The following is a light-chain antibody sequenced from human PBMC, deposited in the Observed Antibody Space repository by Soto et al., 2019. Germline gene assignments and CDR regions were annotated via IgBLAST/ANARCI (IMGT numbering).Light chain of an antibody. J-gene: IGKJ2*01. Sequence: DIQMTQSPSTLSASVGDRVTITCWASQSISSWLAWYQQKPGKAPKLLIYKASSLESGVPSRFSGSGSGTEFTLTISSLQPDDFATYYCQQYNSYSVTFGQGTKLEIK. CDR2: KAS. CDR3: QQYNSYSVT. CDR1: QSISSW. V-gene: IGKV1-5*03.